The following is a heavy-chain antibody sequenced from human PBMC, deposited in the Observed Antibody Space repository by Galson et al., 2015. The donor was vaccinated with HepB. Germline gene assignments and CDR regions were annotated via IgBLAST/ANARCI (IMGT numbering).Heavy chain of an antibody. D-gene: IGHD3-16*02. CDR2: ISGSGGST. V-gene: IGHV3-23*01. Sequence: SLRLSCAASGFTFSSYAMSWVRQAPGKGLEWVSAISGSGGSTYYADSVKGRFTISRDNSKNTLYLQMNSLRAEDTAVYYCAKEPSSYIMIPFGGVIGYGMDVWGQGTTVTVSS. J-gene: IGHJ6*02. CDR1: GFTFSSYA. CDR3: AKEPSSYIMIPFGGVIGYGMDV.